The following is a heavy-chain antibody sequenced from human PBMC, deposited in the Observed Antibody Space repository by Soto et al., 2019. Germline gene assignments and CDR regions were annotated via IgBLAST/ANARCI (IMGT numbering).Heavy chain of an antibody. CDR2: IYHNGST. J-gene: IGHJ6*03. V-gene: IGHV4-4*02. CDR1: SGSISSSNW. Sequence: SETLSLTCAVSSGSISSSNWWSWVRQPPGKGLEWIGEIYHNGSTNYNPSLKSRVTISVDKSKNQFSLKLSSVTAADTAVYYCARGLGYCSSTSCYYYYYYMDVWGKGTTVTVSS. CDR3: ARGLGYCSSTSCYYYYYYMDV. D-gene: IGHD2-2*01.